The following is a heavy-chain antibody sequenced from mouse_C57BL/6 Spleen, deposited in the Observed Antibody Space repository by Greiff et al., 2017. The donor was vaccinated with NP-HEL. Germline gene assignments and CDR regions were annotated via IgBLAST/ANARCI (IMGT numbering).Heavy chain of an antibody. CDR1: GYSITSGYD. J-gene: IGHJ1*03. CDR3: ARDRGLLDWYFDV. CDR2: ISYSGST. Sequence: EVKLQESGPGMVKPSQSLSLTCTVTGYSITSGYDWHWIRHFPGKKLEWMGYISYSGSTNYNPSLKSRISITHDTSKNQFFLKLNSVTTEDTATYYCARDRGLLDWYFDVWGTGTTVTVSS. V-gene: IGHV3-1*01. D-gene: IGHD2-3*01.